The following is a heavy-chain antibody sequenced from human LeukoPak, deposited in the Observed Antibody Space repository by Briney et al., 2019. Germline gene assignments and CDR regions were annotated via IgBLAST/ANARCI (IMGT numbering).Heavy chain of an antibody. CDR2: IYYSGST. Sequence: PSETLSLTCTVSGGSISSSSYYWGWIRQPPGKGLEWIGYIYYSGSTNCNPSLKSRVTISVDTSKNQFSLKLSSVTAADTAVYYCARGRRDGYGYYYYYMDVWGKGTTVTVSS. CDR1: GGSISSSSYY. CDR3: ARGRRDGYGYYYYYMDV. J-gene: IGHJ6*03. D-gene: IGHD5-24*01. V-gene: IGHV4-61*05.